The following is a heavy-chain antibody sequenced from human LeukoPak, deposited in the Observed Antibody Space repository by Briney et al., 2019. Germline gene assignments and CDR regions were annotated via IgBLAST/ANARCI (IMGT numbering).Heavy chain of an antibody. J-gene: IGHJ4*02. CDR3: ARNKGYSSTWTPFDY. Sequence: GGSLRLSCAASGFTFSDHYMDWVRQALGKGLEWVGRTRDKANSYTTEYAASVKGRFTISRDDSKNSVYLQMNSLKTEDTAVYYCARNKGYSSTWTPFDYWGQGTLVTVSS. CDR2: TRDKANSYTT. V-gene: IGHV3-72*01. CDR1: GFTFSDHY. D-gene: IGHD6-13*01.